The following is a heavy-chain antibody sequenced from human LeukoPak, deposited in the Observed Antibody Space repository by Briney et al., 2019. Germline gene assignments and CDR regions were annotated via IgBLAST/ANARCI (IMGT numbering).Heavy chain of an antibody. D-gene: IGHD6-19*01. Sequence: PSETLSLTCTVSGGSISSSSYYWGWIRQPPGKGLEWIGSMYSSGNTYYNPSLKSRVTISVDTSKNQFSLKLSSVTAADTAVYYCARGQRAVAGRKGFDYWGQGTLVTVSS. V-gene: IGHV4-39*07. CDR2: MYSSGNT. CDR1: GGSISSSSYY. CDR3: ARGQRAVAGRKGFDY. J-gene: IGHJ4*02.